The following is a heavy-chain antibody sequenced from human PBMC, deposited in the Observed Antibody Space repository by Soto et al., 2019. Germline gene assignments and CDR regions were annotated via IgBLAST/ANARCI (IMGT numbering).Heavy chain of an antibody. CDR1: GFTFSSYS. J-gene: IGHJ2*01. CDR2: ISSSSSTI. D-gene: IGHD2-15*01. CDR3: ARDHGVVVVAATPWYFDL. V-gene: IGHV3-48*02. Sequence: GGSLRLSCAASGFTFSSYSMNWVRQAPGKGLEWVSYISSSSSTIYYADSVKGRFTISRDNAKNSLYLQMNSLRDEDTAVYYCARDHGVVVVAATPWYFDLWGRGTLVTVSS.